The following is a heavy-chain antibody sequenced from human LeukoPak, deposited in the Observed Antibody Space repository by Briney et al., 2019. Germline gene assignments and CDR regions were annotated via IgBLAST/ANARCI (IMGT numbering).Heavy chain of an antibody. D-gene: IGHD2-15*01. Sequence: PGGPLKLSCAASGFTFSGSAMHWVRQASGKGLEWVGRIRSKANSYATAYAASVRGRFTISRDDSKNTAYLQMNSLKTEDTALYYCTRVYCSGGSCDAFDIWGQGPMVTVSS. CDR1: GFTFSGSA. J-gene: IGHJ3*02. CDR3: TRVYCSGGSCDAFDI. V-gene: IGHV3-73*01. CDR2: IRSKANSYAT.